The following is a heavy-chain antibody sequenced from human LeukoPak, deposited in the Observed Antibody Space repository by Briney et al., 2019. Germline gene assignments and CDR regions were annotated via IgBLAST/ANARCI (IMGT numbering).Heavy chain of an antibody. CDR3: ASASSSWYALDFDY. J-gene: IGHJ4*02. Sequence: GGSLRLSCAASGFTFSSYWMSWVRQAPGKGLEWVANIKQDGSEKYYVDSVKGRFTISRDNAKNSLYLQMNSLRAEDTAVYYCASASSSWYALDFDYWGREPWSPSPQ. V-gene: IGHV3-7*01. CDR2: IKQDGSEK. CDR1: GFTFSSYW. D-gene: IGHD6-13*01.